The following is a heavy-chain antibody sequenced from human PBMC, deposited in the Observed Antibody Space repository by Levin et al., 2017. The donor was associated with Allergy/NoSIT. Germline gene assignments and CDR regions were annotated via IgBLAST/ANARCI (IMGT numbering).Heavy chain of an antibody. J-gene: IGHJ6*02. CDR3: ARRQLAPSTHYGMDV. CDR1: GYTFTSYG. D-gene: IGHD6-6*01. CDR2: ISAYNGNT. V-gene: IGHV1-18*01. Sequence: GESLKISCKASGYTFTSYGISWVRQAPGQGLEWMGWISAYNGNTNYAQKLQGRVTMTTDTSTSTAYMELRSLRSDDTAVYYCARRQLAPSTHYGMDVWGQGTTVTVSS.